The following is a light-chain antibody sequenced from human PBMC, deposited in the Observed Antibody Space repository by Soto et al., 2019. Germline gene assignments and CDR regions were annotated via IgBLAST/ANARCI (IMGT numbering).Light chain of an antibody. Sequence: QCVRSHPASVSWSPGHSITISCTGTSSDVGGYNYVSWYQQHPGKAPKLMINEVSNRPSGVSNRFSGSKSGNTASLTISGIKAEDEADYYCISLKSSSTFVFGTGTK. CDR3: ISLKSSSTFV. CDR1: SSDVGGYNY. CDR2: EVS. V-gene: IGLV2-14*01. J-gene: IGLJ1*01.